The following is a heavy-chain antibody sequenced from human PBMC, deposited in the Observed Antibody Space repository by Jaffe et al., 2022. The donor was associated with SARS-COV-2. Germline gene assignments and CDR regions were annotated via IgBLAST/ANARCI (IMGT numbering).Heavy chain of an antibody. V-gene: IGHV6-1*01. Sequence: QVQLLQSGPGLVKPSQTLSLTCAVSGDSVSSNNAAWAWVRKSPSRGLEWLGRTYFMSGWYSDYAVSVNDRIIINPDTSKNQISLQLKSVTPEDTAVYYCARESWTIVIEPAADYFGMDVWGQGTTVIVSS. CDR3: ARESWTIVIEPAADYFGMDV. CDR1: GDSVSSNNAA. CDR2: TYFMSGWYS. J-gene: IGHJ6*02. D-gene: IGHD2-2*01.